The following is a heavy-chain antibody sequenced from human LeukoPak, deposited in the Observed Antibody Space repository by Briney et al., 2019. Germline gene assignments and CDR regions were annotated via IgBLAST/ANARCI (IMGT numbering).Heavy chain of an antibody. CDR3: AKTLPYSGGWRATFDF. D-gene: IGHD6-19*01. J-gene: IGHJ4*02. CDR1: GDSISGHSCF. CDR2: IHYIGST. Sequence: SETLSLTCTVSGDSISGHSCFWGWIRQPPGKGLEWIGNIHYIGSTYYNPSLKSRVTISVDTSTNQFSLKLSSVTAADTAVYYCAKTLPYSGGWRATFDFWGQGTLVTVSS. V-gene: IGHV4-39*01.